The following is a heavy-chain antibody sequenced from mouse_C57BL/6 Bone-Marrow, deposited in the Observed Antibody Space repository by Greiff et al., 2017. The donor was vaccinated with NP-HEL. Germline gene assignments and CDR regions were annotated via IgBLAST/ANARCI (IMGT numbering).Heavy chain of an antibody. CDR2: ISSGSSTI. CDR3: ARDDLYYFDY. J-gene: IGHJ2*01. V-gene: IGHV5-17*01. Sequence: EVQLVESGGGLVKPGGSLKLSCAASGFTFSDYGMHWVRQAPEKGLEWVAYISSGSSTIYYADPVKGRFTISRDNAKNTLFLQMTSLRSEDTAMYYCARDDLYYFDYWGQGTTLTVSS. CDR1: GFTFSDYG. D-gene: IGHD2-3*01.